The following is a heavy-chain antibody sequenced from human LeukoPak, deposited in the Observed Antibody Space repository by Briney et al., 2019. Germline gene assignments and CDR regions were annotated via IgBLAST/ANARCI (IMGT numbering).Heavy chain of an antibody. D-gene: IGHD3-22*01. CDR2: ISSSSSTI. J-gene: IGHJ4*02. CDR3: AREGNYYDSSHY. Sequence: GGSLRLSCAASGFTFSSDSMTWVRQAPGRGLEWVSYISSSSSTIYYADSVKDQFTISRDQAKNSLYLQMNSLRDEDTAVYYCAREGNYYDSSHYWGQGTLVTVSS. CDR1: GFTFSSDS. V-gene: IGHV3-48*02.